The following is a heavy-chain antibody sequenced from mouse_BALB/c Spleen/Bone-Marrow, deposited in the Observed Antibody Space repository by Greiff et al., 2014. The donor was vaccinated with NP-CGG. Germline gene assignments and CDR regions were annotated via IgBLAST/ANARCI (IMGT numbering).Heavy chain of an antibody. D-gene: IGHD1-1*01. J-gene: IGHJ2*01. CDR1: GYTFSNYW. CDR2: ILPGSGTA. V-gene: IGHV1-9*01. Sequence: QVQLQQPGAELMKPGASVKISCKATGYTFSNYWIDWVKQRPGHGLEWIGEILPGSGTANYNEKFKGKATFTADTSSNTAYMQLSNLTSENSALYYCARASVVPYYFDVWGQGTTLTVSS. CDR3: ARASVVPYYFDV.